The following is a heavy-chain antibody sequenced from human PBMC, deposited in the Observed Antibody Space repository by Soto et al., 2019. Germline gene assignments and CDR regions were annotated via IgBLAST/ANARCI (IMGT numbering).Heavy chain of an antibody. J-gene: IGHJ6*02. V-gene: IGHV1-3*01. CDR3: AKGDYDFWSGYYNYGMDV. CDR2: IKAGNGNK. D-gene: IGHD3-3*01. Sequence: ASVKVSCKESGYALTSYAMHWVRQAPGKRLERMGWIKAGNGNKKNSKKLQGRVTITRDTSASTAYMELSSLRSEDTAVYYCAKGDYDFWSGYYNYGMDVWGQGTTVTVSS. CDR1: GYALTSYA.